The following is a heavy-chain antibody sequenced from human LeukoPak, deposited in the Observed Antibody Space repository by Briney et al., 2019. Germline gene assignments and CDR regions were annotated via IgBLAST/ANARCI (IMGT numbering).Heavy chain of an antibody. J-gene: IGHJ4*02. D-gene: IGHD5-18*01. Sequence: PSETLSLTCTVSGGSISSSSYYWDWIRQPPGKGLEWIGNIDYSGSTYYNPSLKSRVTISVDTSKNQFSLKLSSVTAADTAVYYCARDYQGGYGDKTVDYWGQGTLVTVSS. CDR1: GGSISSSSYY. V-gene: IGHV4-39*07. CDR2: IDYSGST. CDR3: ARDYQGGYGDKTVDY.